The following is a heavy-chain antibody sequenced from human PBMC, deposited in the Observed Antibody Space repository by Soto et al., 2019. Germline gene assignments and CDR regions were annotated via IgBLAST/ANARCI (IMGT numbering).Heavy chain of an antibody. V-gene: IGHV3-23*01. CDR3: ARDMSGGTYNYYYGMDV. Sequence: EVQLLESGGGLGQPGGSLRLSCAASGFSFSSYAMTWVRQAPGRGLEWVSAISGSGSPTYYADSVKGRFTISRDNSKNTLYLQMNSLRAADTAVYYCARDMSGGTYNYYYGMDVWGQGTTVPVSS. CDR2: ISGSGSPT. CDR1: GFSFSSYA. J-gene: IGHJ6*02. D-gene: IGHD1-26*01.